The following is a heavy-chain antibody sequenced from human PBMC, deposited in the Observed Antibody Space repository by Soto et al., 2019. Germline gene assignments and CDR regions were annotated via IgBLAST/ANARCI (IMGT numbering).Heavy chain of an antibody. D-gene: IGHD3-3*01. Sequence: QVQLVQSGAEVKKPGASVMLSCKASGYTFTSYYMHWVRQAPGQGLEWMGIINPDGGSTRYAQKFKVRITMTSDTSTSTLYMELSSLRSEDTAVYYCAKAPRGGVIITTYSAHIDYWGQGTLVTVSS. CDR3: AKAPRGGVIITTYSAHIDY. J-gene: IGHJ4*02. CDR2: INPDGGST. CDR1: GYTFTSYY. V-gene: IGHV1-46*01.